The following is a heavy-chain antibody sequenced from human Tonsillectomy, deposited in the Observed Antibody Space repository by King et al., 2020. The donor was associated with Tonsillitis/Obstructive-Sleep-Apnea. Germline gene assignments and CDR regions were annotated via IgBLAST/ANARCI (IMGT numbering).Heavy chain of an antibody. CDR3: AKGHTLEFCCSASFLKPYYYYYARDV. CDR1: GFTFHSQA. J-gene: IGHJ6*02. V-gene: IGHV3-23*04. D-gene: IGHD2-2*01. Sequence: VQLVESGGGLVQPGGSLRLSCTASGFTFHSQAMSWVRQAPGKGLQWVSGISGSGDSTYFAESVKGRFTISRDNSKNTLYLHMNSLRAEDTADYYCAKGHTLEFCCSASFLKPYYYYYARDVWGQGTTVTVSS. CDR2: ISGSGDST.